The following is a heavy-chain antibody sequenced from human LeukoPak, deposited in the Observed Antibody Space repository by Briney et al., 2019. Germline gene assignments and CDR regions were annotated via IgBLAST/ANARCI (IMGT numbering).Heavy chain of an antibody. CDR1: GYTFTNYY. Sequence: GASVKVSCKASGYTFTNYYMHWVRQAPGQGLEWMGIINPSGGSTSYAQKFRGRVTMTRDTSTSTVYMELSSLRSEDTAVYYCARDKGDLQTQQLVRTDLLDYWGQGTLVTVSS. V-gene: IGHV1-46*01. J-gene: IGHJ4*02. D-gene: IGHD6-13*01. CDR2: INPSGGST. CDR3: ARDKGDLQTQQLVRTDLLDY.